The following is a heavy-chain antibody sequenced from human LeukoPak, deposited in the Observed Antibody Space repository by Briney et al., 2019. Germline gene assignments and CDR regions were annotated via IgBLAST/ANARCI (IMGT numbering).Heavy chain of an antibody. Sequence: GSLRLSCAASGFTLSSYSMNWVRQSPGKGLEWIGYIYYSGSTNYNPSLKSRVTISGDTSKNQFSLKLSSVTAADTAVYYCARGLVMVYYYYFYMDVWGKGTTVTVSS. CDR2: IYYSGST. J-gene: IGHJ6*03. V-gene: IGHV4-59*01. CDR3: ARGLVMVYYYYFYMDV. CDR1: GFTLSSYS. D-gene: IGHD2-15*01.